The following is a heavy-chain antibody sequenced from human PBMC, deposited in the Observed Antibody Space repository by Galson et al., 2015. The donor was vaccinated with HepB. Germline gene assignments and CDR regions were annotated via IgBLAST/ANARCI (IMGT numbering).Heavy chain of an antibody. CDR3: AQDKRSISARHVSYYYYGMDV. D-gene: IGHD6-6*01. V-gene: IGHV3-30*18. J-gene: IGHJ6*02. CDR1: GLIFSEYS. Sequence: SLRLSCAASGLIFSEYSMHWVRQALGKGLEWVAVVSYDGSNKNYADSVKGRFTISRDNSKNTLFLQMKSLRGEDTAVYYCAQDKRSISARHVSYYYYGMDVWGQGTTVTVSS. CDR2: VSYDGSNK.